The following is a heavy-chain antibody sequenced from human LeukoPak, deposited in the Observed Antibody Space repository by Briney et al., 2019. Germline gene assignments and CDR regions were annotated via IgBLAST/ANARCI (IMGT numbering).Heavy chain of an antibody. CDR1: GFTFSSYG. V-gene: IGHV3-30*18. Sequence: GGSLRLSCAASGFTFSSYGMHWVRQAPGKGLEWVAVISYDGSNKYYADSVKGRLTISRDNSKNTLYLQMNSLRAEDTAVYYCAKQGTVYYYYYYMDVWGKGTTVTVSS. CDR2: ISYDGSNK. J-gene: IGHJ6*03. CDR3: AKQGTVYYYYYYMDV. D-gene: IGHD4-17*01.